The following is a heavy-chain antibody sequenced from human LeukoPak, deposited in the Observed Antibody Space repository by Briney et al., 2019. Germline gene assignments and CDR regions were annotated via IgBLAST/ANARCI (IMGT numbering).Heavy chain of an antibody. CDR2: ISSSSATI. CDR1: GFTFSSHA. Sequence: GGSLRLSCEASGFTFSSHAMNWVRQATEKGLEWVSYISSSSATIHYADSVKGRFTISRDNAKNSLYLQMNSLRAEDTALYYCARDTHYYGSGSPAFDIWGQGTMVTVSS. V-gene: IGHV3-48*01. J-gene: IGHJ3*02. CDR3: ARDTHYYGSGSPAFDI. D-gene: IGHD3-10*01.